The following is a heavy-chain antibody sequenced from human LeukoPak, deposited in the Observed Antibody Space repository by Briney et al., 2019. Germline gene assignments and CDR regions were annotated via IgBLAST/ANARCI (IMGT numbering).Heavy chain of an antibody. D-gene: IGHD3-22*01. Sequence: SVKVSCKASGGTFCSYAISWVRQAPGQGLEWMGRIIPILGTANYAQKFQGRVTITTDESTSTAYMELSSLRSEDTAVYYCARGSSSYYYDSSGYYELDYWGQGTLVTVSS. J-gene: IGHJ4*02. V-gene: IGHV1-69*11. CDR3: ARGSSSYYYDSSGYYELDY. CDR2: IIPILGTA. CDR1: GGTFCSYA.